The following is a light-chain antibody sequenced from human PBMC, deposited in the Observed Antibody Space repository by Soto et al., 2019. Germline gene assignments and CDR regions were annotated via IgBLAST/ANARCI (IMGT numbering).Light chain of an antibody. V-gene: IGKV1-39*01. CDR1: QSIRTY. CDR3: QQSYSTLFT. J-gene: IGKJ3*01. CDR2: TAS. Sequence: DIQMTQSPSSLSASVGDRVTLTCRASQSIRTYLNWYQQKPGKAPKLLIYTASTLQSGVPSRLSGRGSGTDFTLTISSLQPEDFATYYCQQSYSTLFTFGPGTKVDIK.